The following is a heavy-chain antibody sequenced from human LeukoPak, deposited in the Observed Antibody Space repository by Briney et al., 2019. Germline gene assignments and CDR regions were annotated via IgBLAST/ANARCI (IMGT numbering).Heavy chain of an antibody. Sequence: SETLCLTCTVSGGSISSYYWSWIRQPPGKGLEWTGYIYYSGSTNYNPSLKTRVTISVDTSKNQFSLKLSSVTAADTAVYYCARVYYAFWSGYYIDYWGQGTLVTVSS. CDR3: ARVYYAFWSGYYIDY. V-gene: IGHV4-59*01. J-gene: IGHJ4*02. CDR1: GGSISSYY. D-gene: IGHD3-3*01. CDR2: IYYSGST.